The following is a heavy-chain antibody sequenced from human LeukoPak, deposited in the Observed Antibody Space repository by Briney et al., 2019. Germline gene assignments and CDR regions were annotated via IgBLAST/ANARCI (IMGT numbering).Heavy chain of an antibody. Sequence: GGSLRLSCAASGFTFDDYAMHWVRQAPGKGLEWVSLISWDGGSTYYADSVKGRFTISRDNAKNSLYLQMNSLRAEDTAVYYCARDLMGIAYRGAFYYWGQGTLVTVSS. CDR2: ISWDGGST. V-gene: IGHV3-43D*03. J-gene: IGHJ4*02. D-gene: IGHD6-13*01. CDR1: GFTFDDYA. CDR3: ARDLMGIAYRGAFYY.